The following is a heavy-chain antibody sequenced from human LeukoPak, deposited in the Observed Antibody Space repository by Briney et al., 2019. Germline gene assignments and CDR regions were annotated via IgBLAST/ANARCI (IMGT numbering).Heavy chain of an antibody. CDR1: GGSISSYY. CDR2: IYYSGST. V-gene: IGHV4-59*01. D-gene: IGHD5-18*01. CDR3: ARGEQLWVLGAFDI. J-gene: IGHJ3*02. Sequence: SETLSLTCTVSGGSISSYYWSWIRQPPGKGLEWIGYIYYSGSTNYNPSLKSRVTISVDTSKNQFSLKLSSVTAADTAAYYCARGEQLWVLGAFDIWGQGTMVTVSS.